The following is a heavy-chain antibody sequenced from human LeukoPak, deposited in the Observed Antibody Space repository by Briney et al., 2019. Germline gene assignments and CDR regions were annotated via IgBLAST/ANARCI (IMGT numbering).Heavy chain of an antibody. V-gene: IGHV4-34*01. CDR1: GGSFSGYY. CDR3: ASIYDSTDDAFDI. CDR2: INHSGST. J-gene: IGHJ3*02. Sequence: SETLSLTCAVYGGSFSGYYWSWIRQPPGKGLEWIGEINHSGSTNYNPSLKSRVTISVDTSKNQFSLKLGSVTAADTAVYYCASIYDSTDDAFDIWGQGTMVTVSS. D-gene: IGHD3-22*01.